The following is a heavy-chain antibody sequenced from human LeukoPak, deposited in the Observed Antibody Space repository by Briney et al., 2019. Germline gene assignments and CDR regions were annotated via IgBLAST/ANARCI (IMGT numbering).Heavy chain of an antibody. CDR1: GYTFTSYG. V-gene: IGHV1-18*01. Sequence: ASVKVSCKASGYTFTSYGISWVRQAPGQGLEWMGWISAYNGNTNYAQKLQGRVTMTTDTSTSTAYMELRSLRSDDTAVYYCARFNDCGGDCYYETSTIDYWGQGTLVTVSS. CDR2: ISAYNGNT. J-gene: IGHJ4*02. CDR3: ARFNDCGGDCYYETSTIDY. D-gene: IGHD2-21*02.